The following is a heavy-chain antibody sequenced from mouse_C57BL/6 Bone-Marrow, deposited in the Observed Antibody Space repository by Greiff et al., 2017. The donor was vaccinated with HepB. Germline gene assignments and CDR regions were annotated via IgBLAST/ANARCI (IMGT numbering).Heavy chain of an antibody. D-gene: IGHD2-3*01. CDR3: ARHEEEGYSYYAMDY. CDR2: IYPGSGNT. Sequence: VQLQQSGPELVKPGASVKISCKASGYSFTSYYIHWVKQRPGQGLEWIGWIYPGSGNTKYNEKFKDKATLTADKSSSTVYMELSRLTSEDSAVYFCARHEEEGYSYYAMDYWGQGTSVTVSS. J-gene: IGHJ4*01. CDR1: GYSFTSYY. V-gene: IGHV1-66*01.